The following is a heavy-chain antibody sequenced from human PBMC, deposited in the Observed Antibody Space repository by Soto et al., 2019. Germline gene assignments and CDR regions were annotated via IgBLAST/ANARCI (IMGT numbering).Heavy chain of an antibody. D-gene: IGHD6-6*01. V-gene: IGHV4-34*02. Sequence: QVQLQQWGAGLLKPSETLSLTCAVYGGSLSGYYWSWIRQSPEKGLEWIGEVDLSGSTTYDPSLKSRVTISLDTSKSQLSLRLTSVTAADTAVYYCARGTIAARLANWGQGTLVTVCS. CDR3: ARGTIAARLAN. J-gene: IGHJ4*02. CDR1: GGSLSGYY. CDR2: VDLSGST.